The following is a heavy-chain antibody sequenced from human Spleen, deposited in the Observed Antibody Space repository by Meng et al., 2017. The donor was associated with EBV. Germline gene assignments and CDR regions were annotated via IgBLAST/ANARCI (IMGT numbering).Heavy chain of an antibody. CDR2: IYHSGST. V-gene: IGHV4-4*02. J-gene: IGHJ5*02. Sequence: QGLLQASGPGLVKPSGTLSLTCAFSGGSISSSNWWNWVRQAPGKGLEWIGEIYHSGSTSYNPSLESRVTISIDKSMNQVSLKLTSVTAADTAVYYCAQRERWGLDPWGQGTLVTVSS. CDR1: GGSISSSNW. D-gene: IGHD3-16*01. CDR3: AQRERWGLDP.